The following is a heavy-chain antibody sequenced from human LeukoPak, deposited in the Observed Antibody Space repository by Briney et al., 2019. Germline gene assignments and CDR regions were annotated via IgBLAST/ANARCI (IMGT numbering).Heavy chain of an antibody. Sequence: GGSLRLSCAASGFTFSSYSVNWVRQAPGKGLEWVSAISGSGGSTYYADSVKGRFTISRDNSKNTLYLQMNSLRAEDTAVYYCAKVTTTVTDDYFDYWGQGTLVTVSS. CDR1: GFTFSSYS. J-gene: IGHJ4*02. CDR3: AKVTTTVTDDYFDY. CDR2: ISGSGGST. D-gene: IGHD4-17*01. V-gene: IGHV3-23*01.